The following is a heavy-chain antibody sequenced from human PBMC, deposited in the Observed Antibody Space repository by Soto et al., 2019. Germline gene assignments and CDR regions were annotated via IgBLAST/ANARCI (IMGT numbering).Heavy chain of an antibody. J-gene: IGHJ4*02. Sequence: GGSLRLSCEGSGFTFSRHALHWVRQAPGKGLEWVAVVSKDGSVKYWIESVKGRFTLSRDNSKNTVYLEMNSLRPEDTGVYYCVRSRSGAVADSFDLWGQGTLVTVSS. D-gene: IGHD3-10*01. CDR2: VSKDGSVK. CDR3: VRSRSGAVADSFDL. V-gene: IGHV3-30-3*01. CDR1: GFTFSRHA.